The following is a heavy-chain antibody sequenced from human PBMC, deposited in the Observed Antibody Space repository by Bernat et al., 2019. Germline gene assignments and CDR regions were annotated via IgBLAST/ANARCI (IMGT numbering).Heavy chain of an antibody. D-gene: IGHD3-10*01. CDR2: SYYSGST. V-gene: IGHV4-39*01. Sequence: QLQLQESGPGLVKPSETLSLTCTVSGGSISSSSYYWGWIRQPPGKGLEWIGSSYYSGSTYYNPSLKSRVTISVDTSKNQFSLKLRSVTAADTAVYYCASRPGYYFDYWGQGTLVTVSS. CDR3: ASRPGYYFDY. J-gene: IGHJ4*02. CDR1: GGSISSSSYY.